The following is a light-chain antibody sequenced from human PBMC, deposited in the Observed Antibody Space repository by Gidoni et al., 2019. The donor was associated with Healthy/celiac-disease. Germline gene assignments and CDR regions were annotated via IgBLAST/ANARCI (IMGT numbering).Light chain of an antibody. CDR1: QRISNW. Sequence: DIQMTQSPSTLSASVGDRVTISCRASQRISNWLAWYQQKPGKAPKLLIYEASSLETGVPSRFSGRGSGTEFTLTIKNLQPDDFATYYCQHYGGTFXXXTKVEIK. J-gene: IGKJ1*01. CDR2: EAS. V-gene: IGKV1-5*01. CDR3: QHYGGT.